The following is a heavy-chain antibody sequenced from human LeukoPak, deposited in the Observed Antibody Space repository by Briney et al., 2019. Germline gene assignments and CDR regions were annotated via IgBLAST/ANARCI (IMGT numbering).Heavy chain of an antibody. CDR1: GGSISTYY. CDR3: ATTNYGDYNWFDP. V-gene: IGHV4-59*01. J-gene: IGHJ5*02. Sequence: SETLSLTCTVSGGSISTYYWSWLRQPPGKGLEWIGYVSYSGSTNYNPSLKTLKSRVTMSVDTSKNQFSLKVTSVTAADTAVYYCATTNYGDYNWFDPWGQGTLVTVSS. CDR2: VSYSGST. D-gene: IGHD4-17*01.